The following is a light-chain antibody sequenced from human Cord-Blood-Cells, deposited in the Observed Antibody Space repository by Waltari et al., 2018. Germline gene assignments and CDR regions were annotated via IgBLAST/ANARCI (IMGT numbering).Light chain of an antibody. CDR1: QSVSSSY. Sequence: EIVLPQSPGTLSLSPGERATLSCRASQSVSSSYFAWYQQKPGQAPRLLIYCASSRAAGIPDRFSGSGSGIDVTLTSSRLEPEDCAVYYCQQYGSAPPWTFGQGTKVEIK. CDR2: CAS. J-gene: IGKJ1*01. CDR3: QQYGSAPPWT. V-gene: IGKV3-20*01.